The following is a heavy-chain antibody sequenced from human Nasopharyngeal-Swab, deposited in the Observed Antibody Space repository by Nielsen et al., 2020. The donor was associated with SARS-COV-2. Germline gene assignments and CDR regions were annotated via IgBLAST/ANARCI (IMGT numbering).Heavy chain of an antibody. CDR1: GFTFSSYA. CDR2: ISGSGDTT. Sequence: GESLKISCAASGFTFSSYAMRRVRQAPGKGLEWVSGISGSGDTTKYADSAKGRFTISRDNDKNTLYLQMNSLRAEDTAVYYCAKRRSNDNYGMDVWGQGTTVTVSS. V-gene: IGHV3-23*01. J-gene: IGHJ6*02. D-gene: IGHD2-8*01. CDR3: AKRRSNDNYGMDV.